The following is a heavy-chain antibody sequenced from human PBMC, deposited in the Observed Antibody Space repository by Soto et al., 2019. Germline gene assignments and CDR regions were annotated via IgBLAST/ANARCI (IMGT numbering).Heavy chain of an antibody. V-gene: IGHV1-69*02. CDR1: GGTFSSYT. D-gene: IGHD2-15*01. CDR2: IIPILGIA. CDR3: ARAPISPRLVLAADH. J-gene: IGHJ5*02. Sequence: ASVKVSCKASGGTFSSYTISWVRQAPGQGLEWMGRIIPILGIANYAQKFQGRVTITADKSTSTAYMELSSLRSEDTAVYYCARAPISPRLVLAADHGGQGTLVTVSS.